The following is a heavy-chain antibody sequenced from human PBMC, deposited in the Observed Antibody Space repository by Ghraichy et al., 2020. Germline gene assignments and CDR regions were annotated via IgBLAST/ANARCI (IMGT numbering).Heavy chain of an antibody. CDR3: ARDRDSSGPPTHFFDI. CDR2: IWYDGNNE. V-gene: IGHV3-33*01. J-gene: IGHJ3*02. CDR1: GFTFSSYG. D-gene: IGHD3-22*01. Sequence: GGSLRLSCAASGFTFSSYGMHWVRQAPGKGLDWVAVIWYDGNNEYYADSVKGRFTISRDNSKNTLYLQMNSLRGEDTAVYYCARDRDSSGPPTHFFDIWGQVTMVTVSS.